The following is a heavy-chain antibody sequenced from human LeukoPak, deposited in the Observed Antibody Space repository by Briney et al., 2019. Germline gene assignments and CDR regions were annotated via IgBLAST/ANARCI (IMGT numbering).Heavy chain of an antibody. Sequence: SETLSLTCIVSGDSISGSNYYWGWIRQPPGKGLEWIGTVHYSGNTHYNPSLKSRATLSVDTSRNQFSLGLSSVTAADTALYYCTKDNGNYRTDSWGQGTLVTVSS. J-gene: IGHJ5*01. V-gene: IGHV4-39*02. CDR2: VHYSGNT. D-gene: IGHD3-16*02. CDR3: TKDNGNYRTDS. CDR1: GDSISGSNYY.